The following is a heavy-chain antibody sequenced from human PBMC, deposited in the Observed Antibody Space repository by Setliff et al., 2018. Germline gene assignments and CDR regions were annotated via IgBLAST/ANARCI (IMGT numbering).Heavy chain of an antibody. D-gene: IGHD5-18*01. Sequence: PGGSLRLSCAASGFTFSDYYMSWIRQAPGKGLEWVSSISSSSSYIYYADSVKGRFTISRDNAKNSLYLQMNSLRAEDTAVYYCARLSSLDTAMVTVDYWGQGTLVTVSS. V-gene: IGHV3-11*06. CDR1: GFTFSDYY. CDR3: ARLSSLDTAMVTVDY. J-gene: IGHJ4*02. CDR2: ISSSSSYI.